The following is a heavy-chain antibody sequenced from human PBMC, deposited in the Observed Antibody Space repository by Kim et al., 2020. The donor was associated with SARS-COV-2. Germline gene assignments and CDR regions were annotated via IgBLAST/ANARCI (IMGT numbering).Heavy chain of an antibody. J-gene: IGHJ3*02. D-gene: IGHD6-13*01. V-gene: IGHV1-58*01. CDR2: IVVGSGNT. CDR1: GFTFTSSA. Sequence: SVKVSCKASGFTFTSSAVQWVRQARGQRLEWIGWIVVGSGNTNYAQKFQERVTITRDMSTSTAYMELSSLRSEDTAVYYCAAITSSSSWSPLYATDAFDIWGQGTMVTVSS. CDR3: AAITSSSSWSPLYATDAFDI.